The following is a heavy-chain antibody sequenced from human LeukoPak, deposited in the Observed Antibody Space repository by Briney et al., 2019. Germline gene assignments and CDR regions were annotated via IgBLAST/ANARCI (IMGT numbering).Heavy chain of an antibody. D-gene: IGHD5-18*01. Sequence: PGGSLRLSCAASGFTFNDYYMSWIRQTPGKGLEWVSYISSSGTTIYYADSVEGRFTISRDNAKNSLYLQMNSLRAEDTAVYYCARDYSYGYNRFDYWGQGTLVTVSS. J-gene: IGHJ4*02. CDR3: ARDYSYGYNRFDY. CDR2: ISSSGTTI. V-gene: IGHV3-11*01. CDR1: GFTFNDYY.